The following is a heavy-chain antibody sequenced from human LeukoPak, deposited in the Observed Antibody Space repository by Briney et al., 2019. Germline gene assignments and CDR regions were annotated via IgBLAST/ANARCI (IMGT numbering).Heavy chain of an antibody. CDR2: IGTACDT. CDR3: ARVDFSSTWVPFDI. CDR1: GFTFSNYD. V-gene: IGHV3-13*01. D-gene: IGHD2-2*01. J-gene: IGHJ3*02. Sequence: GGSLTLTCAASGFTFSNYDIHWVRHLPGKGLERVSVIGTACDTSSFGSVKGRFTISIANAKNSLYLQMNSLRVGDTAVYYCARVDFSSTWVPFDIWGQGTWVTVSS.